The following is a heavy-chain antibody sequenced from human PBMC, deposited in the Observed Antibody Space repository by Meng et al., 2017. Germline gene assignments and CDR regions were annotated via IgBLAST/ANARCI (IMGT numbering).Heavy chain of an antibody. CDR3: ARDNPKRVAYGDLDY. J-gene: IGHJ4*02. CDR2: IWYDGSNK. D-gene: IGHD4-17*01. Sequence: GESLKISCAASGFTFSRYGMHWVRQAPGKGLEWVAVIWYDGSNKYYADSVKGRFTISRDNSKNTLYLQMNSLRAEDTAVYYCARDNPKRVAYGDLDYWGQGTLVTVSS. CDR1: GFTFSRYG. V-gene: IGHV3-33*01.